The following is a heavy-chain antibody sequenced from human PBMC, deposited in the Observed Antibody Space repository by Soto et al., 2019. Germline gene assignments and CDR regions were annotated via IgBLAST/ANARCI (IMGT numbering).Heavy chain of an antibody. V-gene: IGHV3-64D*06. CDR1: GFTFSSYA. Sequence: GGSLRLSCSASGFTFSSYAMHWVRQAPGKGLEYVSAIRSDGGGTYYADSVKGRFTISRDNSKNTLYLQMTSLRAEDTAVYHCVKVQEFCGFNCYIVDSWGQGVLVTVSA. D-gene: IGHD2-21*02. CDR2: IRSDGGGT. CDR3: VKVQEFCGFNCYIVDS. J-gene: IGHJ4*02.